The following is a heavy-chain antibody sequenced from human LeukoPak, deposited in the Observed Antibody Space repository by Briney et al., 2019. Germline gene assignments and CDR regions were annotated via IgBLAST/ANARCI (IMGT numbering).Heavy chain of an antibody. CDR2: INHSGST. J-gene: IGHJ3*02. D-gene: IGHD3-10*01. V-gene: IGHV4-34*01. CDR1: GGSFSGYY. Sequence: SETLSLTCAVSGGSFSGYYWSWIRQPPGKGLEWIGEINHSGSTTYNTSLKSRVAISVDTSKNQFSLKLSSVTAADRAVYYCARGLTIWFGESDDAFDIWGQGTMVTVSS. CDR3: ARGLTIWFGESDDAFDI.